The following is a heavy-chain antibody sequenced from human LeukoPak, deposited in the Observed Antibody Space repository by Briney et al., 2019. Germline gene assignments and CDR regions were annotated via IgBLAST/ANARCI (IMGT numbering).Heavy chain of an antibody. CDR1: GDSISSYY. CDR2: IYTRGTT. V-gene: IGHV4-4*09. J-gene: IGHJ6*03. CDR3: ARILRYPFYMDV. Sequence: SETLSLTCTVSGDSISSYYWSWIRQPPGKGLEWIGDIYTRGTTNYNPSLRSRVTISVDTSENQFSLKLSSVTAADTAVYYCARILRYPFYMDVWGKGTTVTVSS. D-gene: IGHD3-9*01.